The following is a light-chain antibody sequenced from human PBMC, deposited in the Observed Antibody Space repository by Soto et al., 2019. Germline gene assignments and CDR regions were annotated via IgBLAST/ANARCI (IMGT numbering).Light chain of an antibody. CDR1: SSDVGSYNF. V-gene: IGLV2-14*01. J-gene: IGLJ1*01. CDR2: EVS. CDR3: SSYTSSALGV. Sequence: QSALTQPASVSGSPGQSITISCTGTSSDVGSYNFVSWYQQYPGKAPKLMIYEVSNRPSGVSNRFSGSKSGNTASLTISGLQAEDEADYYCSSYTSSALGVFGTGTKLTVL.